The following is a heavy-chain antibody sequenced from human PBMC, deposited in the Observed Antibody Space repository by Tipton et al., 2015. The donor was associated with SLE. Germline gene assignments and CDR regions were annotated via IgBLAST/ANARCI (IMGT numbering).Heavy chain of an antibody. J-gene: IGHJ3*02. D-gene: IGHD1-1*01. CDR2: IYYDGNT. CDR1: GGSITSGNYN. Sequence: TLSLTCIVSGGSITSGNYNWGWIRQPPGKGLEWIANIYYDGNTNYNPSLRSRVTISVDTSKNHFSLKLRSVTAADTAVYFCARRSVQEAFDIWGQGTMVTVSS. V-gene: IGHV4-39*02. CDR3: ARRSVQEAFDI.